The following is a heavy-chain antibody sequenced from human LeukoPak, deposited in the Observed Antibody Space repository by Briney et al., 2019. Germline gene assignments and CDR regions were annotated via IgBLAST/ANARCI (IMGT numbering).Heavy chain of an antibody. CDR1: GFDFSGFY. V-gene: IGHV3-48*03. J-gene: IGHJ4*02. CDR3: ARGGPARSWVY. Sequence: GGSLKLSCAASGFDFSGFYVHWVRQAPGKGLEWISYISTAGSTKYYAESVKGRFTISRDNAKDSLYLQMNSLRAEDTAVYFCARGGPARSWVYWGQGTLVTVSS. CDR2: ISTAGSTK. D-gene: IGHD2-2*01.